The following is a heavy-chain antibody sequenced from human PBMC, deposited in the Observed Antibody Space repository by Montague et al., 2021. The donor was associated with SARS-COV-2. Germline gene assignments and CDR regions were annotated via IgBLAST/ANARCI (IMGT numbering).Heavy chain of an antibody. CDR3: ASTYGGNLGYYYYYMDV. V-gene: IGHV4-31*03. CDR2: IYHSGST. Sequence: TLSLTCTVSGGSISSGGYYWSWIRQHPGKGLEWIGYIYHSGSTYYNPSLKSRVTISVDTSKNQFSLKLSSVTAADTAVYYCASTYGGNLGYYYYYMDVWGKGTTATVSS. J-gene: IGHJ6*03. CDR1: GGSISSGGYY. D-gene: IGHD4-23*01.